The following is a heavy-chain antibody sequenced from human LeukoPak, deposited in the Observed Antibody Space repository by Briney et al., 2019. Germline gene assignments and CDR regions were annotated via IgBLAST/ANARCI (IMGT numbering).Heavy chain of an antibody. CDR1: GFIFDDYA. D-gene: IGHD2-15*01. V-gene: IGHV3-43D*03. CDR3: AKDSRGGSGYRLGDFDY. CDR2: ISWDGGST. Sequence: GGSLRLSCAASGFIFDDYAMHWVRQAPGKGLEWVSLISWDGGSTYADSVKGRFTISRDNSKNSLYLQMNSLRAEDTALYYCAKDSRGGSGYRLGDFDYWGQGTLVTVSS. J-gene: IGHJ4*02.